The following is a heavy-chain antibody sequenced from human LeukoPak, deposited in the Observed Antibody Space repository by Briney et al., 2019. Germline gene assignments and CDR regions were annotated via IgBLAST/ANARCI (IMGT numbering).Heavy chain of an antibody. CDR2: INPNSGGT. Sequence: GASVKVSCKASGYTFTGYYMHWVRQAPGQGLEGMGWINPNSGGTNYAQKFQGRVTMTRDTSISTAYMELSRLRSDDTAVYYCARDKGDSSSWYWFDPWGQGTLVTVSS. D-gene: IGHD6-13*01. J-gene: IGHJ5*02. CDR1: GYTFTGYY. CDR3: ARDKGDSSSWYWFDP. V-gene: IGHV1-2*02.